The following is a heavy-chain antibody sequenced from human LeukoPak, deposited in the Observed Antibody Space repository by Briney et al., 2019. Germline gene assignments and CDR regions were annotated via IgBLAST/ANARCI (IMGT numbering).Heavy chain of an antibody. CDR2: IRQDGSER. CDR3: ARGDPDISFAVAGEAFDI. J-gene: IGHJ3*02. D-gene: IGHD6-19*01. CDR1: GFTFSSYA. Sequence: GGSLRLSCAASGFTFSSYAMSWVRQAPGKGLEWVANIRQDGSERYYLDSVKGRFTISRDNAKNSLYLQMNTLTGEDTAVYYCARGDPDISFAVAGEAFDIWGQGTMVTVSS. V-gene: IGHV3-7*01.